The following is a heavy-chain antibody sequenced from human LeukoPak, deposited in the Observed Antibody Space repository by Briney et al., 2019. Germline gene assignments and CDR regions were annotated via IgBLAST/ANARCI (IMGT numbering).Heavy chain of an antibody. CDR2: IYYSGST. CDR1: GGSVYSGTYY. V-gene: IGHV4-61*01. CDR3: ARGIAAAGGFDY. D-gene: IGHD6-13*01. Sequence: SETLSLTCTVSGGSVYSGTYYWNWIRQPPGKGLEWIGFIYYSGSTNYNPSLKSRVTISVDTSKNQFSLKLSSVTAADTAVYYCARGIAAAGGFDYWGQGTLVTVSS. J-gene: IGHJ4*02.